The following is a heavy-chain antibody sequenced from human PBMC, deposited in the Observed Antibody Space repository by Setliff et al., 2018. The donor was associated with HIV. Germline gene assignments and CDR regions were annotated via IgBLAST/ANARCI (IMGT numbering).Heavy chain of an antibody. CDR1: GGSISSGGYY. D-gene: IGHD1-26*01. J-gene: IGHJ6*03. CDR2: IYYSGST. V-gene: IGHV4-31*03. Sequence: PSETLSLTCTVSGGSISSGGYYWSWIRQHPGKGLEWIGYIYYSGSTYYNPSLKSRVATSVDTSKNQFSLKLSSVTAADTAVYYCARIVRWELVATSTFFYYYMDVWGKGTTVTVS. CDR3: ARIVRWELVATSTFFYYYMDV.